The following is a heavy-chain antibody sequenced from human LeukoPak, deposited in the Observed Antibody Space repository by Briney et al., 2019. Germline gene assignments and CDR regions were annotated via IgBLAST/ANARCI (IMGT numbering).Heavy chain of an antibody. CDR1: GFTFSSYS. CDR2: ISSSSSTI. J-gene: IGHJ4*02. D-gene: IGHD1-14*01. Sequence: GGSLRLSCAASGFTFSSYSMNWVRQAPGKGLEWVSYISSSSSTIYYADSVKGRFTISRDNAKNSLYLQMNSLRAEDTAVYYCARDYTRSNVYQMGDYWGQGTLVTVSS. CDR3: ARDYTRSNVYQMGDY. V-gene: IGHV3-48*01.